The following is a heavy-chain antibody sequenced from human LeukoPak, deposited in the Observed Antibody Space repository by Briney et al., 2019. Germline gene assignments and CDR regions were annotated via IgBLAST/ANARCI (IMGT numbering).Heavy chain of an antibody. D-gene: IGHD4-23*01. V-gene: IGHV3-23*01. J-gene: IGHJ2*01. Sequence: GGSLRLSCAASGFTFSSYAMSWVRQAPGKGLEWVSTISGSGGSTYYADSVKGRFTISRDNSKNTLYLQMNSLRAEDTALYYCAKDLASTVVTPYWYFDLRGRGTLVTVSS. CDR2: ISGSGGST. CDR3: AKDLASTVVTPYWYFDL. CDR1: GFTFSSYA.